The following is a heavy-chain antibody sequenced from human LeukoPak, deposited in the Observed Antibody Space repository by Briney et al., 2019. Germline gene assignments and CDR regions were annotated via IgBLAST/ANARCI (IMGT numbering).Heavy chain of an antibody. J-gene: IGHJ3*02. CDR1: GFTFSNYW. Sequence: PGGSLRLSCAASGFTFSNYWLHWVRQAPGKGLVWVSRIDANAKTTSYADSVKGRFTISTDNAKKTLYLQMNSLRAEDTAVYYCARQPSGRGAFDIWGQGTMVTVSS. D-gene: IGHD6-19*01. CDR3: ARQPSGRGAFDI. V-gene: IGHV3-74*01. CDR2: IDANAKTT.